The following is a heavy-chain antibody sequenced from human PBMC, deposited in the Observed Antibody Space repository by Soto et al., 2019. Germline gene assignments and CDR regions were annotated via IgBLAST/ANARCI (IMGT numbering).Heavy chain of an antibody. CDR1: GGSISSYY. V-gene: IGHV4-59*01. Sequence: QVQLQESGPGLVKPSETLSLTCTVSGGSISSYYWGWIRQPPGKGLEWIGYIYYSGSTNYNPSLKSRVTIPVDTSKNQFSLKLSSVTAADTAVYYCARELFGRSVWFDPWGQGTLVTVSS. CDR3: ARELFGRSVWFDP. D-gene: IGHD3-10*01. CDR2: IYYSGST. J-gene: IGHJ5*02.